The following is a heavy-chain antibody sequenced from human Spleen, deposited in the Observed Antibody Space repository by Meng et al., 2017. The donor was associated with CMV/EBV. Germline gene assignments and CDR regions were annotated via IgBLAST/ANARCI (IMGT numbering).Heavy chain of an antibody. J-gene: IGHJ6*02. Sequence: GESLKISCAASGFTFSSYWMHWVRQAPGKGLVWVSRINSDESGTNYADSVKGRFTISRDNAKNTLSLQMNGLRAEDTAVYYCARGRSQYASLVGFYGMDVWGQGTTVTVSS. CDR2: INSDESGT. V-gene: IGHV3-74*01. CDR3: ARGRSQYASLVGFYGMDV. CDR1: GFTFSSYW. D-gene: IGHD2-8*02.